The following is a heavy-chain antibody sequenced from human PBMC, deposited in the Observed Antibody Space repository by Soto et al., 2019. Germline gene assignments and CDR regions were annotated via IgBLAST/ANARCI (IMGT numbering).Heavy chain of an antibody. CDR1: GGSVSSGSYY. J-gene: IGHJ4*02. V-gene: IGHV4-61*01. CDR3: ARVCSGGSCYGFYFDY. D-gene: IGHD2-15*01. CDR2: IYYSGST. Sequence: PSETLSLTCTVSGGSVSSGSYYWSWIRQPPGKGLEWIGYIYYSGSTNYSPSLKSRVTMSVDTSKNQFSLKLSSVTAADTAVYYCARVCSGGSCYGFYFDYWGQGTLVTVSS.